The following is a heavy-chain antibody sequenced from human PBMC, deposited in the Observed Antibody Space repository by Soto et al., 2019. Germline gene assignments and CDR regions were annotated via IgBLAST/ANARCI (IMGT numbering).Heavy chain of an antibody. CDR1: GFTFSSYG. D-gene: IGHD6-13*01. V-gene: IGHV3-21*01. CDR2: ISSNSTYI. Sequence: PGGSLRLSCAASGFTFSSYGMHWVRQAPGKGLEWVSTISSNSTYIYYTDALRGRFTISRDNAKNSLHLQMNSLRAEDTAVCYCTRDASRDSSARGWFDPWGPGTLVTVSS. CDR3: TRDASRDSSARGWFDP. J-gene: IGHJ5*02.